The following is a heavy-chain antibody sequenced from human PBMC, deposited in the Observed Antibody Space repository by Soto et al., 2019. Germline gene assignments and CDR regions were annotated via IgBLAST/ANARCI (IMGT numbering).Heavy chain of an antibody. Sequence: QLQLQESGPGLVKPSETLSLTCTVSGGSISSSSYYWGWIRQPPGKGLEWIGSIYYSGSTYYNPSLKSRVTISVDTSKNQFSLKLSSVTAADTAVYYCARHGRYSNYDYYYYGMDVWGQGTTVTVSS. J-gene: IGHJ6*02. CDR2: IYYSGST. V-gene: IGHV4-39*01. CDR3: ARHGRYSNYDYYYYGMDV. D-gene: IGHD4-4*01. CDR1: GGSISSSSYY.